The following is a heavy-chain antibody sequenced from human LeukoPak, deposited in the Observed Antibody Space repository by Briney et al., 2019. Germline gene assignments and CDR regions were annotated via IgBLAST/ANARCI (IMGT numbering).Heavy chain of an antibody. CDR2: ISSSSSAI. CDR1: GFTFSTFS. V-gene: IGHV3-48*02. Sequence: GSLSLSCAASGFTFSTFSMNWVRQAPGKGLEWVSYISSSSSAIYYADSVKGRFTISRDNAKNSLYLQMNSLRDEDTAMYYCARGGSRTVADPRVGYWGQGTLVTVSS. D-gene: IGHD6-19*01. J-gene: IGHJ4*02. CDR3: ARGGSRTVADPRVGY.